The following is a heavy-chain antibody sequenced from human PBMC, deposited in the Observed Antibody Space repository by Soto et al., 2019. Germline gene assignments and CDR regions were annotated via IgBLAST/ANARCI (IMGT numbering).Heavy chain of an antibody. CDR2: ISAYNGNT. CDR3: ARALLYGAYGSIDY. J-gene: IGHJ4*02. CDR1: GHTFISYG. D-gene: IGHD4-17*01. Sequence: QVQLVQSGAEVKKHGASVKVSCKASGHTFISYGITWVRQAPGQGLEWMGWISAYNGNTNYAQRLQGRVTMTTDTSTSTAYMELRSLRSDDTAVYYCARALLYGAYGSIDYWGQGTLVTVSS. V-gene: IGHV1-18*01.